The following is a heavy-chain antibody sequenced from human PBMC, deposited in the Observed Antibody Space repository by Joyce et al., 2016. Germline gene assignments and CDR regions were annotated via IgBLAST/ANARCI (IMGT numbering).Heavy chain of an antibody. D-gene: IGHD5-24*01. CDR1: GYTLTELS. Sequence: QVQLVQSGAEVKKPGASVRVSCKISGYTLTELSRHWVRQAPGKGLEWMGGLDLEDGKRVYAQSLQGRVTMTEDTSSNTAYMELNSLTSEDTAMYYCATVGDGYNFDYWGQGTLVTVSS. V-gene: IGHV1-24*01. CDR3: ATVGDGYNFDY. CDR2: LDLEDGKR. J-gene: IGHJ4*02.